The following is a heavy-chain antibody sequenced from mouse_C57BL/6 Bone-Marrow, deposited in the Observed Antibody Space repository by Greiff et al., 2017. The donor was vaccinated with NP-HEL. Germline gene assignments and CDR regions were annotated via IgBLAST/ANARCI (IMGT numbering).Heavy chain of an antibody. CDR3: ARSGGVAYAMDY. Sequence: VQLQQSGAELVKPGASVKISCKASGYAFSSYWMNWVKQRPGKGLEWIGQIYPGDGDTNYNGKFKGKATLTADKSSSTAYMQLSSLTSEDSAVYFCARSGGVAYAMDYWGQGTSVTVSS. J-gene: IGHJ4*01. CDR2: IYPGDGDT. D-gene: IGHD1-1*02. V-gene: IGHV1-80*01. CDR1: GYAFSSYW.